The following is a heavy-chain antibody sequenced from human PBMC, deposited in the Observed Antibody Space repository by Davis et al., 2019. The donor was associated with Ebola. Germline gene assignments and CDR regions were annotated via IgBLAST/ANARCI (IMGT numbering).Heavy chain of an antibody. CDR2: ISSSGSTI. V-gene: IGHV3-11*01. D-gene: IGHD3-10*01. CDR3: ARDRPHYYGSGKDGMDV. J-gene: IGHJ6*02. Sequence: PGGSLRLSCAASGFTFSDYYMSWIRQAPGKGLEWVSYISSSGSTIYYADSVKGRFTISKDNAKNSLYLQMNSLRAEDTAVYYCARDRPHYYGSGKDGMDVWGQGTTVTVSS. CDR1: GFTFSDYY.